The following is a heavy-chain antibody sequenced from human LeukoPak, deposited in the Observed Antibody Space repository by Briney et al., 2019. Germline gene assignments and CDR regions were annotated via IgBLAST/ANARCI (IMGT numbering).Heavy chain of an antibody. D-gene: IGHD2-2*01. J-gene: IGHJ4*02. CDR1: GFTFSDYY. Sequence: GGSLRLSCAASGFTFSDYYMSWIRQAPGKGLEWVSYISSSSSTIYYADSVKGRFTISRDNAKNSLYLQMNSLRAEDTAVYYCARDLRVRYCSSTSCDPGYWGQGTLVTVSS. V-gene: IGHV3-11*04. CDR2: ISSSSSTI. CDR3: ARDLRVRYCSSTSCDPGY.